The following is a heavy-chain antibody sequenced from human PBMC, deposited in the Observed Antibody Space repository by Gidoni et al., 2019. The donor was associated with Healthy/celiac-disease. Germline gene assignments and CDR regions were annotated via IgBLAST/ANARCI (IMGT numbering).Heavy chain of an antibody. CDR3: ARDQDCGGVCGMDV. Sequence: QVQLVESGGGVVQPGRSLRLSCAASGFTFSSYAMHWVRQAPGKGLEWVAVISYDGSNKYYADSVKGRFTISRDNSKNTLYLQMNSLRAEDTAVYYCARDQDCGGVCGMDVWGQGTTVTVSS. CDR2: ISYDGSNK. V-gene: IGHV3-30-3*01. J-gene: IGHJ6*02. D-gene: IGHD2-21*01. CDR1: GFTFSSYA.